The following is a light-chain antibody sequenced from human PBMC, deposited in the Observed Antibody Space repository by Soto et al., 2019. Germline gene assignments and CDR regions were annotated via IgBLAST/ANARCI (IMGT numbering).Light chain of an antibody. CDR1: SSDVGGYDY. CDR2: DVT. J-gene: IGLJ3*02. CDR3: CSYGGYFWV. Sequence: QSVLTQPRSVSGSPGQSVTISCTGTSSDVGGYDYVSWFQHHPGKVPKLMIYDVTKRPSGVPDRFSASKSGNTASLTISGRQAEDEADYYCCSYGGYFWVFGGGTKLTVL. V-gene: IGLV2-11*01.